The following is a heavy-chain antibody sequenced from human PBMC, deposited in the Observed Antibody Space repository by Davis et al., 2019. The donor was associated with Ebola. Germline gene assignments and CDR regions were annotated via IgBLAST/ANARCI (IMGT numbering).Heavy chain of an antibody. CDR3: ARAQGYCSGGSCYYYYGMDV. CDR1: GFTFSSYA. Sequence: PGGSLRLSCAASGFTFSSYAMHWVRQAPGKGLEWVAVISYDGSNKYYADSVKGRFTISRDNSKNTLYLQMNSLRAEDTAVYYCARAQGYCSGGSCYYYYGMDVWGQGTTVTVSS. V-gene: IGHV3-30-3*01. J-gene: IGHJ6*02. CDR2: ISYDGSNK. D-gene: IGHD2-15*01.